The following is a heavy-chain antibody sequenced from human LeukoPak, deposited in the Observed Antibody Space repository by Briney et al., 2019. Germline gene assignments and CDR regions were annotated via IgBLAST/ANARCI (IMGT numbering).Heavy chain of an antibody. CDR2: ISSSSSTI. CDR1: GLTISSYS. D-gene: IGHD3-22*01. Sequence: GGSLRLSCAASGLTISSYSMNWVRQAPGKGLQWVSYISSSSSTIYYADSVKGRFTISRDNAKNSLYLQMNSLRAEDTAVYYCARDDYYDTPVGPWGQGTLVTVSS. J-gene: IGHJ5*02. V-gene: IGHV3-48*04. CDR3: ARDDYYDTPVGP.